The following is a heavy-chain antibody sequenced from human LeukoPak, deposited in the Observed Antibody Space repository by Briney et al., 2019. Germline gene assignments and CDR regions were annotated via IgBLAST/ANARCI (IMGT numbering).Heavy chain of an antibody. Sequence: SETLSLTCAVYGGSFSGYYWSWIRQPPGKGLEWIGEINHSGSTNYNPSLKSRVTISVDTSKNQFSLKLSSVTAADTAVYYCASLTIPYYYYGMDVWGQGTTVTVSS. CDR2: INHSGST. J-gene: IGHJ6*02. CDR3: ASLTIPYYYYGMDV. V-gene: IGHV4-34*01. D-gene: IGHD3-3*01. CDR1: GGSFSGYY.